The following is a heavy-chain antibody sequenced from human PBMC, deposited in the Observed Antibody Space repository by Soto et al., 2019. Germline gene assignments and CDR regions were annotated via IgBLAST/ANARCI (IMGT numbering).Heavy chain of an antibody. CDR3: ARQGVAVAGTQFAFDI. D-gene: IGHD6-19*01. CDR1: GYSFTSYW. CDR2: IYPGDSDT. Sequence: GESLKISCKGSGYSFTSYWIGWVRQMPGKGLEWMGIIYPGDSDTRYSPSFQGQVTISADKSISTAYLQWSSLKASDTAMYYCARQGVAVAGTQFAFDIWGQGTMVTVS. V-gene: IGHV5-51*01. J-gene: IGHJ3*02.